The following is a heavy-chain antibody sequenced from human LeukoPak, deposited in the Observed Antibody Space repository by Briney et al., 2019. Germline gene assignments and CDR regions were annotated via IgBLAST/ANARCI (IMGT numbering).Heavy chain of an antibody. CDR3: AREPPEVDDGDAFGI. V-gene: IGHV4-39*07. CDR2: IYYSGST. Sequence: SETLSLTGTVSGCTSSSSSYDWGWLGQPPGRGLEWIGSIYYSGSTYYNPSLKSRVTISVDTSKNQFSLKLSSVTAADTAVYYCAREPPEVDDGDAFGIWGQGTMVTVSS. J-gene: IGHJ3*02. CDR1: GCTSSSSSYD. D-gene: IGHD1-1*01.